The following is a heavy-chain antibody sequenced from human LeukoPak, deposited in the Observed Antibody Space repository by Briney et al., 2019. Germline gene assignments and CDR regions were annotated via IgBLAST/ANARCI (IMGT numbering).Heavy chain of an antibody. CDR2: IYYSGST. V-gene: IGHV4-59*01. Sequence: SETLSLTCTVSGGSISSYYWSWIRQPPGKGLEWIGYIYYSGSTNYNPSLKSRVTISVDTSKNQFSLKLSSVTAADTAVYYCARLQAAEGALDYWGQGTLVTVSS. D-gene: IGHD1-26*01. CDR1: GGSISSYY. CDR3: ARLQAAEGALDY. J-gene: IGHJ4*02.